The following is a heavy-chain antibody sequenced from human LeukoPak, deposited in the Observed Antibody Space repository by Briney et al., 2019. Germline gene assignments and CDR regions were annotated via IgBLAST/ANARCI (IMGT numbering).Heavy chain of an antibody. D-gene: IGHD3-22*01. CDR2: ITGGGNNT. CDR1: GFTFSDYY. CDR3: ARYYFDSSGRYFDY. Sequence: PGGSLRLSCAASGFTFSDYYMSWIRQAPGKGLEWVSTITGGGNNTYYADSVKGRFTISRDNFKDTLHLQMNSLSAEDTAVYFCARYYFDSSGRYFDYWGQGTLVTVSS. J-gene: IGHJ4*02. V-gene: IGHV3-23*01.